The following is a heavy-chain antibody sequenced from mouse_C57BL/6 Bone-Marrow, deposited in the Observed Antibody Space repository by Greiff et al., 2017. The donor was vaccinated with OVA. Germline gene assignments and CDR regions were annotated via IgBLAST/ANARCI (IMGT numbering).Heavy chain of an antibody. Sequence: QVQLQQSGPGLVAPSQSLSITCTVSGFSLTSYGVDWVRQSPGKGLEWLGVIWGVGSTHYNSALKSRLSISKDNSKSQVFLKMTSLQTDDTAMYYCASGRLLRFAYWGQGTLVTVSA. V-gene: IGHV2-6*01. J-gene: IGHJ3*01. CDR3: ASGRLLRFAY. CDR1: GFSLTSYG. CDR2: IWGVGST. D-gene: IGHD1-1*01.